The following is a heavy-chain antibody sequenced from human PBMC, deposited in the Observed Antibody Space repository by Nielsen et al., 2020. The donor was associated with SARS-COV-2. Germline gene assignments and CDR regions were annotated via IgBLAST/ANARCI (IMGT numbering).Heavy chain of an antibody. Sequence: GESLKISCVASGFTVSDYYMSWVRQAPGKGLEWLSYISSSGTNTEYADSVKGRFIVSRDNSKNTMFLQMDSLRVEDTAVYYCVRDPLGLNIYWGQGTLVTVSS. V-gene: IGHV3-11*06. J-gene: IGHJ4*02. D-gene: IGHD1/OR15-1a*01. CDR2: ISSSGTNT. CDR1: GFTVSDYY. CDR3: VRDPLGLNIY.